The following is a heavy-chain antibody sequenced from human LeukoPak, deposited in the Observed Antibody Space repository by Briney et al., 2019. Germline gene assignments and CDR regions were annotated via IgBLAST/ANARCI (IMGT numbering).Heavy chain of an antibody. J-gene: IGHJ4*02. CDR1: GFTFSSYN. V-gene: IGHV3-21*01. D-gene: IGHD5-18*01. Sequence: VGSLRLSCAASGFTFSSYNMNWVRQAPGKGLEWVSSISSSSSFMFYADSMKGRFTISRDNAKRSLYLQMNSLRAEDTAVYYCARDPPPRGTAMVTGGDYWGQGTLVTVSS. CDR2: ISSSSSFM. CDR3: ARDPPPRGTAMVTGGDY.